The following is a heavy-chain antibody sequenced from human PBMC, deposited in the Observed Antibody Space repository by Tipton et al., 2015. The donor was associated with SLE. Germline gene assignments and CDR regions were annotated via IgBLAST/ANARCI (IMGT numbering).Heavy chain of an antibody. CDR3: ARKPLDVPAAYNAFDI. CDR1: GYSFTSYW. D-gene: IGHD2-2*01. V-gene: IGHV5-51*03. CDR2: IYPGDSDT. J-gene: IGHJ3*02. Sequence: QSGPEVKKPGESLKISCKGSGYSFTSYWIGWVRQMPGKGLEWMGIIYPGDSDTRYSPSFQGQVTISADKSISTAYLQWSSLKASDTAMYYCARKPLDVPAAYNAFDIWGQGTMVTVSS.